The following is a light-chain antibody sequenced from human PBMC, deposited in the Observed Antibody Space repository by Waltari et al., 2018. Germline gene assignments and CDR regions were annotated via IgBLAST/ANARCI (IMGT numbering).Light chain of an antibody. J-gene: IGLJ2*01. V-gene: IGLV2-14*03. Sequence: QSALTQPASVSGSPGQSIAIPCTGTSSDVGGYNYVAWSQQHPGKAPKLMIYDVSNRPSGVSNRFSGSKSGNTASLTISGLQAEDEADYYCTSYTSRSTWVFGGGTKLTVL. CDR1: SSDVGGYNY. CDR2: DVS. CDR3: TSYTSRSTWV.